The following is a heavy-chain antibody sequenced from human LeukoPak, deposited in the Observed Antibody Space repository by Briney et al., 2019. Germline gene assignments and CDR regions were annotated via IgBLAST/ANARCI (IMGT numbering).Heavy chain of an antibody. V-gene: IGHV1-69*13. Sequence: ASVKVSCKASGGTFSSYAISWVRQAPGQGLEWMGGIIPIFGTANYAQKSQGRVTITADESTSTAYMELSSLRSEDTAVYYCARGYSSSPPRWAFDYWGQGTLVTVSS. D-gene: IGHD6-13*01. J-gene: IGHJ4*02. CDR3: ARGYSSSPPRWAFDY. CDR1: GGTFSSYA. CDR2: IIPIFGTA.